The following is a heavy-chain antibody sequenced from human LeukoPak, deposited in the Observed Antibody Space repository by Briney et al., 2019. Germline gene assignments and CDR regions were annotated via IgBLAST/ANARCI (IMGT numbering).Heavy chain of an antibody. V-gene: IGHV3-11*04. CDR1: GFTFSDYY. CDR3: ARGTSPFDP. CDR2: VTSSSSTI. J-gene: IGHJ5*02. Sequence: GGSLRLSCAASGFTFSDYYMSWIRQAPGKGLEWVSYVTSSSSTIYYADSVNGRFTISRDNAKNSLYLQMNSLRDEDTAVYYCARGTSPFDPWGRGTLVTVSS.